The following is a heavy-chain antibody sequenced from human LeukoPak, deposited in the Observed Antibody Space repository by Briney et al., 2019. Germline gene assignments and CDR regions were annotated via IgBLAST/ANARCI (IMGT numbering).Heavy chain of an antibody. CDR1: GGSFSGHY. Sequence: SETLSLTCAVHGGSFSGHYWSWIRQPPGKGLEWIGEINHSGSTNYNPSLKSRVTISVDTSKNQFSLKLSSVTAADTAVYYCARTYSSNWAQYFQHWGQGNLVSVSS. CDR2: INHSGST. J-gene: IGHJ1*01. V-gene: IGHV4-34*01. D-gene: IGHD6-13*01. CDR3: ARTYSSNWAQYFQH.